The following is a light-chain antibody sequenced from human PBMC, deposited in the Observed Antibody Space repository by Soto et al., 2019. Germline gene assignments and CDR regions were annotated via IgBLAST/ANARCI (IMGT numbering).Light chain of an antibody. CDR2: AAS. V-gene: IGKV1-6*01. Sequence: AIQMTQSPSSLSASVGDRVTITCRASQDVSNDLGWYQQKPGKAPNLLIYAASTLQSGVPSRFSGSGSGTDFTLTISSLQPEDSASYYCQQYETFSGTFGPGTKVEI. CDR3: QQYETFSGT. J-gene: IGKJ1*01. CDR1: QDVSND.